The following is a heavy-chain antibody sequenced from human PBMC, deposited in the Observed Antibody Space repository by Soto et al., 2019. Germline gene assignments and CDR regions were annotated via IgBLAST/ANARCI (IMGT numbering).Heavy chain of an antibody. CDR2: INPNSGGT. CDR3: ARDSSGYYREYYGMDV. CDR1: GYTFTCYY. Sequence: ASVKVSCKASGYTFTCYYMHWVRQAPGQGLEWMGWINPNSGGTNYAQKFQGWVTMTRDTSISTAYMELSRLRSDDTAVYYCARDSSGYYREYYGMDVGGQGTTVTVS. D-gene: IGHD3-22*01. V-gene: IGHV1-2*04. J-gene: IGHJ6*02.